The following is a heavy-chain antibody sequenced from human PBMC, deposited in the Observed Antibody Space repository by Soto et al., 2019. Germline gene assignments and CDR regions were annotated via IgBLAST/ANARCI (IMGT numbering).Heavy chain of an antibody. V-gene: IGHV4-39*01. J-gene: IGHJ4*02. CDR3: ARLFNHIYGDDYFDS. Sequence: QLHLQESGPGLVKPSETLSLTCTVSGGSISSSGDYYWAWIRQPPGKGLEWIGRVHHRGSTYYNPSIRGRVAISVDTSKNQFALEVTSVTAADTAVYYCARLFNHIYGDDYFDSWGQGTLVTVSS. D-gene: IGHD4-17*01. CDR1: GGSISSSGDYY. CDR2: VHHRGST.